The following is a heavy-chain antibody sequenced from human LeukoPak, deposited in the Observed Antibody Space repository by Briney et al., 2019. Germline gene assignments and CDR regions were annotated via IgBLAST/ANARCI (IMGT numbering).Heavy chain of an antibody. CDR2: IVVGSGNT. Sequence: ASVKASCKASGLTFTNSAVQWVRQARGQRLEWIGWIVVGSGNTNYAQKFQERVTITRDMSTSTAYMELSSLRSEDTAVYYCAADPKYSSGWYYFDYWGQGTLVTVSS. CDR3: AADPKYSSGWYYFDY. D-gene: IGHD6-19*01. J-gene: IGHJ4*02. CDR1: GLTFTNSA. V-gene: IGHV1-58*01.